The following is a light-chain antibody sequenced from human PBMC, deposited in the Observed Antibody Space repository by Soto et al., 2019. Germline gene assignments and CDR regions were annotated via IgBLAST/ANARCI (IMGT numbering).Light chain of an antibody. J-gene: IGKJ3*01. V-gene: IGKV3-20*01. CDR1: QSVSSSY. CDR3: QQYGSSRT. Sequence: EIVLTQSPGTLSLSPGERATLSCRASQSVSSSYLAWYQQKPGQAPRLLIYGASSRATGIPDRFSGSGSGTDFTLTISRLEPDDFAVYYCQQYGSSRTFSPGTKVDI. CDR2: GAS.